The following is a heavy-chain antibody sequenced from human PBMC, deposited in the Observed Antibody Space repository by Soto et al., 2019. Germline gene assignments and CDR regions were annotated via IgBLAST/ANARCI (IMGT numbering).Heavy chain of an antibody. CDR3: ARDRYFYDSAGYYRTLDS. CDR2: IFHSGIT. CDR1: GDSFNNDY. V-gene: IGHV4-59*01. Sequence: SETLFLTFTISGDSFNNDYWTCIRQSPGKGLEWIGYIFHSGITDYNPSVKSRFTISIDKSKNLFSLKLTSVTAADTAVYYCARDRYFYDSAGYYRTLDSWGQGILVTVSS. D-gene: IGHD3-22*01. J-gene: IGHJ4*02.